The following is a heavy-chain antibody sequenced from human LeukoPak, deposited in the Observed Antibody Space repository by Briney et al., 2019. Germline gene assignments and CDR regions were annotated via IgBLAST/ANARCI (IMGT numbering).Heavy chain of an antibody. V-gene: IGHV4-34*01. CDR1: GGSFSGYY. Sequence: PSETLSLTCAVYGGSFSGYYWSWIRQPPGKGLEWIGEINHSGSTNYNPSLKSRVTISVDTSKNQFSLKLSSVTAADTAVYYCASGLSGGSAGGYYFDYWGQGTLVTVSS. D-gene: IGHD1-26*01. CDR2: INHSGST. CDR3: ASGLSGGSAGGYYFDY. J-gene: IGHJ4*02.